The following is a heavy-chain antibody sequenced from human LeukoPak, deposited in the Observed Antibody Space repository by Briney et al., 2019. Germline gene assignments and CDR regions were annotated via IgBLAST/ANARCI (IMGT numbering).Heavy chain of an antibody. CDR2: IYYSGIT. J-gene: IGHJ4*02. Sequence: PSETPSLTCTVSGGSISSYYWSWIRQPPGKGLEWIGYIYYSGITNYNPSLKSRATISVDTSKNKFSLKLSSVTAADTAVYYCATSPRGSGSYDYWGQGTLVTVSS. CDR1: GGSISSYY. D-gene: IGHD3-10*01. CDR3: ATSPRGSGSYDY. V-gene: IGHV4-59*01.